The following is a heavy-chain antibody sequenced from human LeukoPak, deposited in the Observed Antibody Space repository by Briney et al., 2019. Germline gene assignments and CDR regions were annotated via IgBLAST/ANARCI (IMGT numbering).Heavy chain of an antibody. Sequence: GGSLRLSCAASGFTFDDYAIHWVRQAPGKGLEWVSLITGDGGRTYYADSVKGRFTISRDNSKNSLYLQMNSLRIEDTALYYCAKDRSGSYYYYYGMDVWGQGTTVTVSS. D-gene: IGHD1-26*01. V-gene: IGHV3-43*02. CDR3: AKDRSGSYYYYYGMDV. CDR2: ITGDGGRT. CDR1: GFTFDDYA. J-gene: IGHJ6*02.